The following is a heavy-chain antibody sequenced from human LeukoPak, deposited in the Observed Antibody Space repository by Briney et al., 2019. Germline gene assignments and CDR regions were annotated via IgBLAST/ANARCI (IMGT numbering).Heavy chain of an antibody. V-gene: IGHV3-23*01. J-gene: IGHJ4*01. CDR2: ISGSGGST. D-gene: IGHD2-2*01. CDR3: ARIGHDLYQTFDC. CDR1: GFTFSSYA. Sequence: QTGGSLRLSCAASGFTFSSYALSWVRQAPGQGLEWVLAISGSGGSTYYADSVKSRFTNSIDNAESSRYLQMNSLRAEDTAIYYCARIGHDLYQTFDCWGSGNLIGVSS.